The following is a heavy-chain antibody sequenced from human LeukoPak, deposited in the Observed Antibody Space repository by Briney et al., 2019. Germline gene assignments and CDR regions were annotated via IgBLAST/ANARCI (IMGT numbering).Heavy chain of an antibody. CDR1: GFTFSSYA. V-gene: IGHV3-23*01. D-gene: IGHD5-18*01. Sequence: GGSLRLSCAASGFTFSSYAMSWVRQAPGKGLEWVSAISGSGGSTYYADSVKGRFTITRDNSKNTLYLQMNSLRAEDTAVYYCAKAVVGYSSRGDYWGQGTLVTVSS. CDR3: AKAVVGYSSRGDY. J-gene: IGHJ4*02. CDR2: ISGSGGST.